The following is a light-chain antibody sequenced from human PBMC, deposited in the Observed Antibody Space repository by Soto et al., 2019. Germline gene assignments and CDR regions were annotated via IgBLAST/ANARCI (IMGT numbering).Light chain of an antibody. CDR1: SSDVGAYNY. CDR2: EVI. J-gene: IGLJ1*01. Sequence: QSSLTQPASVPGSPGQSITISCTGTSSDVGAYNYVSWYQQHPGKAPKLMIYEVINRPSGVSNRFSGSKSGNTASLTISGLQAEDEADYYCGSYTSASTLVFGTGTKVTVL. V-gene: IGLV2-14*01. CDR3: GSYTSASTLV.